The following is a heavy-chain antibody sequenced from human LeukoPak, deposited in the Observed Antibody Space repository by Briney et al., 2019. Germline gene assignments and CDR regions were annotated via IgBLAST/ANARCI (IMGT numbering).Heavy chain of an antibody. Sequence: ASVKVSCKASGYTFTSYDINWVRQATGQGLEWMGWMNPNSGNTGYAQKFQGRVIMTRNTSKSTAYMELSSLRSEDTAVYYCARVSSGQYYYYMDVWGKGTTVTVSS. D-gene: IGHD6-19*01. CDR3: ARVSSGQYYYYMDV. J-gene: IGHJ6*03. V-gene: IGHV1-8*01. CDR2: MNPNSGNT. CDR1: GYTFTSYD.